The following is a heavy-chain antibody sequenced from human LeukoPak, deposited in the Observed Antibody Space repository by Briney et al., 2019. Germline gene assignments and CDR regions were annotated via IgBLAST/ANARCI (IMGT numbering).Heavy chain of an antibody. CDR1: GGSISSSSYY. V-gene: IGHV4-39*01. J-gene: IGHJ3*02. CDR2: IYYSGST. D-gene: IGHD2-2*01. CDR3: ARLGPAPEKYQLLWARATTGAFDI. Sequence: PSETLSLTCTVSGGSISSSSYYWGWIRQPPGKGLEWIGSIYYSGSTYYNPSLKSRVTISVDTSKNQFSLKLSSVTAADTAVYYCARLGPAPEKYQLLWARATTGAFDIWGQGTMVTVSS.